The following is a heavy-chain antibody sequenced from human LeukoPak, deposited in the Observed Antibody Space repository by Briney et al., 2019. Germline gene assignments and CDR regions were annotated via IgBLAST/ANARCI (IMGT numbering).Heavy chain of an antibody. Sequence: GGSLRLSCAASGFTFSSYELNWVRQAPGKGLEWVSYISSSGSTIYYADSVKGRFTISRDNAKNSLYLQMNSLRAEDTAVYYCARSVVAATETFDYWGQGTLVTVSS. D-gene: IGHD2-15*01. J-gene: IGHJ4*02. CDR3: ARSVVAATETFDY. CDR2: ISSSGSTI. CDR1: GFTFSSYE. V-gene: IGHV3-48*03.